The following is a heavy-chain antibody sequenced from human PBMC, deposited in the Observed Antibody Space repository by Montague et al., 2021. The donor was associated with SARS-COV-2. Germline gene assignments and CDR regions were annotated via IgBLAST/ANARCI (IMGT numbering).Heavy chain of an antibody. Sequence: SETLSLTCTISGGSMRRYYWTWIRQLPGKELEWIGSIYDSGGARYNPSLKSRVSISVDASKNQFSLRVTSVTAADTGVYFCARRGTGNYEILDYWGQGILVTVSS. CDR2: IYDSGGA. V-gene: IGHV4-59*01. CDR3: ARRGTGNYEILDY. CDR1: GGSMRRYY. D-gene: IGHD3-3*01. J-gene: IGHJ4*02.